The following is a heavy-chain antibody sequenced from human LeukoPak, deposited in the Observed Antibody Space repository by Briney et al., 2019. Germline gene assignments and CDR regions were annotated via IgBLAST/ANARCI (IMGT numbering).Heavy chain of an antibody. CDR2: INPNSGGT. D-gene: IGHD3-10*01. CDR3: ARESAYGSGSSGAFDI. V-gene: IGHV1-2*02. CDR1: GYTFTGYY. J-gene: IGHJ3*02. Sequence: ASVKVSYKASGYTFTGYYMHWVRQAPGQGLEWMGWINPNSGGTNYAQKFQGRVTMTRDTPISTAYMELSRLRSDDTAVYYCARESAYGSGSSGAFDIWGQGTMVTVSS.